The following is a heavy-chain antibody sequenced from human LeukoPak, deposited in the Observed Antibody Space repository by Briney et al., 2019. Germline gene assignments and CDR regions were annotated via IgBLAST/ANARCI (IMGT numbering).Heavy chain of an antibody. CDR2: IVVGSGNT. J-gene: IGHJ6*02. D-gene: IGHD4-17*01. CDR3: AADLSTVTTYYYYYGMDV. Sequence: ASVKVSCKASGFTFTSSAMQWVRQARGQRLEWIGWIVVGSGNTNYAQKFQERVTITRDMSTSTAYMELSSLRSEDTAVYYCAADLSTVTTYYYYYGMDVWGQGTTVTVSS. CDR1: GFTFTSSA. V-gene: IGHV1-58*02.